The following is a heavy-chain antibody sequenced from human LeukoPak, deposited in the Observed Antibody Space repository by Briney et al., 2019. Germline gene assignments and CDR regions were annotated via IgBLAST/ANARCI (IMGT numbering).Heavy chain of an antibody. CDR3: TTLYNKA. D-gene: IGHD1-14*01. V-gene: IGHV3-15*01. CDR1: RFTFSDAW. Sequence: GGSLRLSCAASRFTFSDAWMSWVRQAPGKGLEWVGRIKSAVDGRTTDYAAPVKGRFTISRDDSKNMLYLQMNSLKTEDTAVYYCTTLYNKAWGQGTLVTVSS. CDR2: IKSAVDGRTT. J-gene: IGHJ5*02.